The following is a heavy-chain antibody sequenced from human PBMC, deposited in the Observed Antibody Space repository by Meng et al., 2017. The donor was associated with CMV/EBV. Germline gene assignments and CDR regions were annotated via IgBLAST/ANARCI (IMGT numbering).Heavy chain of an antibody. CDR2: ISTSGNT. CDR1: SGSITSYY. Sequence: SETLSLTCTVSSGSITSYYWSWIRQPAGKGVEWIGRISTSGNTNYVPSLKSRVSMSVDTSKNQVSLNLTSVTAADTAVYYCAREISGVEGRWFDPWGQGTLVTVSS. D-gene: IGHD3-10*01. V-gene: IGHV4-4*07. J-gene: IGHJ5*02. CDR3: AREISGVEGRWFDP.